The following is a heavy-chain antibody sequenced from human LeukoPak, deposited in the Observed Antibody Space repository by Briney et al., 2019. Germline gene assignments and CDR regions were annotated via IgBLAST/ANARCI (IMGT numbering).Heavy chain of an antibody. CDR1: GITLGNYG. Sequence: GGSLRLSCAVSGITLGNYGMSWVRQAPGKGLEWVAGISGSGGGTKYADSVKGRFTISRDNPKNTLYLQMNSLRAEDTAVYFCAKRGVVIRVILVGFHKEAYYFDSWGQGALVTVSS. V-gene: IGHV3-23*01. J-gene: IGHJ4*02. D-gene: IGHD3-22*01. CDR3: AKRGVVIRVILVGFHKEAYYFDS. CDR2: ISGSGGGT.